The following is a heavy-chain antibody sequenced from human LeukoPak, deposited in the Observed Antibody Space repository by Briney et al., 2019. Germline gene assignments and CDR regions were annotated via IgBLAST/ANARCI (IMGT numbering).Heavy chain of an antibody. V-gene: IGHV3-74*01. D-gene: IGHD3-10*01. CDR3: ARDSMVRGILSSIY. Sequence: GGSLRLSCVASGFTFSSYWMHWVRQDPRKGLVWVSRINGDGRNINYADSVRGRFTISRDNAKNSLYLQMNSLRAEDTAVYYCARDSMVRGILSSIYWGQGTLVTVSS. CDR2: INGDGRNI. J-gene: IGHJ4*02. CDR1: GFTFSSYW.